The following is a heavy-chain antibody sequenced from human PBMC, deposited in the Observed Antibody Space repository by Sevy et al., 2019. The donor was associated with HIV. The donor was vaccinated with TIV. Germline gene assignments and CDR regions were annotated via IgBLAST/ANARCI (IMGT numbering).Heavy chain of an antibody. CDR1: GGSISSYY. J-gene: IGHJ4*02. CDR3: ARGYPEGGYFDY. D-gene: IGHD2-15*01. CDR2: IYYTGST. V-gene: IGHV4-59*01. Sequence: SETLSLTCTVSGGSISSYYWTWIRQPPGKGLEWIGYIYYTGSTNSNPALKSRVTISLDTSKNQFSLNLSSVTAADTAVFYCARGYPEGGYFDYWGQGALVTVSS.